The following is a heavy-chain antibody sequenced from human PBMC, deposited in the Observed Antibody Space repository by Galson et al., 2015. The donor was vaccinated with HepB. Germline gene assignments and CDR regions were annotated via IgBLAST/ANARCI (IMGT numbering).Heavy chain of an antibody. CDR1: GFTFSSYS. CDR3: ARDPYCSSTSCYTSPDNWFDP. D-gene: IGHD2-2*02. J-gene: IGHJ5*02. CDR2: ISSSSSYI. V-gene: IGHV3-21*01. Sequence: SLRLSCAASGFTFSSYSMNWVRQAPGKGLEWVSSISSSSSYIYYADSVKGRFTISRDNAKNSLYLQMNGLRAEDTAVYYCARDPYCSSTSCYTSPDNWFDPWGQGTLVTVSS.